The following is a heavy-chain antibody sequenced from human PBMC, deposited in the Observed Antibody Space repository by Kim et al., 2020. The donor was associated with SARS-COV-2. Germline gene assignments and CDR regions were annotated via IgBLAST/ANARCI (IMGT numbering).Heavy chain of an antibody. CDR3: AREITMVRGVPEPYYYYGMDV. V-gene: IGHV3-21*01. Sequence: GGSLRLSCAASGFTFSSYSMNWVRQAPGKGLEWVSSISSSSSYIYYADSLKGRFTISRDNAKNSLYLQMNSLRAEDTAVYYCAREITMVRGVPEPYYYYGMDVWGQGTTVTVSS. J-gene: IGHJ6*02. CDR1: GFTFSSYS. D-gene: IGHD3-10*01. CDR2: ISSSSSYI.